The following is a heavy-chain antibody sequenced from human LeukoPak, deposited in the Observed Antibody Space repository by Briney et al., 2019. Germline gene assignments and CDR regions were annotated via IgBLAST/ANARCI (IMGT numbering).Heavy chain of an antibody. J-gene: IGHJ4*02. Sequence: PSETLSLTCNVSGGSISSFYCSWIRQPPGKGLEWIGYTSYSGKTNYNPSLKSRVTMSVDTSRNQFSLRLTSVTAADTAVYSCAREHSYYDSSGYYYGSGYFDYWGQGTLVTVSS. V-gene: IGHV4-59*01. CDR1: GGSISSFY. CDR2: TSYSGKT. CDR3: AREHSYYDSSGYYYGSGYFDY. D-gene: IGHD3-22*01.